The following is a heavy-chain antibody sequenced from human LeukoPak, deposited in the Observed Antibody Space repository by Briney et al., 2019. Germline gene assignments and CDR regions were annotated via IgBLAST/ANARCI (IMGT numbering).Heavy chain of an antibody. CDR1: GFTFSYYE. D-gene: IGHD3-22*01. CDR2: ISNSGSTI. Sequence: GGSLRLSCAASGFTFSYYEMTWVRQAPGKGLEWVSYISNSGSTIYLADSVKGRFTISRDNAKNSLYLQMNSLRAEDTAVYYCAREGLYYYDSSGSKLGGLDYWGQGTLVTVSS. CDR3: AREGLYYYDSSGSKLGGLDY. J-gene: IGHJ4*02. V-gene: IGHV3-48*03.